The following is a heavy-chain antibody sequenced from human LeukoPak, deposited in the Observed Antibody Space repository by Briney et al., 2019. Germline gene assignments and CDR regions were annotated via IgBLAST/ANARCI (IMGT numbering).Heavy chain of an antibody. CDR1: GYSISSGYY. CDR2: IYHSGST. CDR3: ARQRDVLRFLEWLLYSDY. V-gene: IGHV4-38-2*01. J-gene: IGHJ4*02. D-gene: IGHD3-3*01. Sequence: SETLYLTCAVSGYSISSGYYWGWIRQPPGKGLEWIGSIYHSGSTYYNPSLKSRVTISVDTSKNQFSLKLSSVTAADTAVYYCARQRDVLRFLEWLLYSDYWGQGTLVTVSS.